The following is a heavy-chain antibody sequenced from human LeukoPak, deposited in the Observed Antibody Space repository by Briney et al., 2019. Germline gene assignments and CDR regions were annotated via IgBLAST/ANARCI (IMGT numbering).Heavy chain of an antibody. CDR3: ARHNFFDF. CDR2: ISYSGTS. V-gene: IGHV4-59*08. Sequence: SETLSLTCTISGGSLSTYFWNWVRQSPEKGLEWIVSISYSGTSFYNPSLFGRVTISVDPSKNQISLEVKSVTAADTAVYYCARHNFFDFWGQGLLVAVSS. CDR1: GGSLSTYF. J-gene: IGHJ4*02.